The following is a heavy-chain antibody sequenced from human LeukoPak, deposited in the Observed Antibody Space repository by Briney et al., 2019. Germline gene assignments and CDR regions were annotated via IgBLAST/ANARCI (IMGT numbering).Heavy chain of an antibody. D-gene: IGHD3-22*01. CDR1: GFTFTAFS. CDR3: ARVDFGDYFDTSDYHFFDF. Sequence: GGSLRLSCAASGFTFTAFSMSWVRQAPGKALEWVSSIRSESTFTSYSDSVKGRFTISRGNAKNSLHLQMNSLRAEDTAVYFCARVDFGDYFDTSDYHFFDFWGQGTLVTVSS. J-gene: IGHJ4*02. CDR2: IRSESTFT. V-gene: IGHV3-21*06.